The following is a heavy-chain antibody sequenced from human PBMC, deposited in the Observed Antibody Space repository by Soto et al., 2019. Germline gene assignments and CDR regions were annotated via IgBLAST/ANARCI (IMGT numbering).Heavy chain of an antibody. CDR1: GFTFSNYG. D-gene: IGHD1-26*01. Sequence: HPGGSLRLSCVGSGFTFSNYGMHWVRQPPGKGLEWVALISDDGDKRYFADSVRGRLIISRDNSKDTLYLQMNSLGPDGTAVYFCAKARVRIVGANSFDYWGQGTPVTVSS. CDR2: ISDDGDKR. CDR3: AKARVRIVGANSFDY. J-gene: IGHJ4*02. V-gene: IGHV3-30*18.